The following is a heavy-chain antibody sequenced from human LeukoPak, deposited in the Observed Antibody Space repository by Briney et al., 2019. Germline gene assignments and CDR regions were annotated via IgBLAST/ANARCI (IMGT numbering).Heavy chain of an antibody. CDR2: IYTSGST. V-gene: IGHV4-4*07. CDR1: GGSLSSYY. CDR3: ASGVVVVVAATPYYYYMDV. J-gene: IGHJ6*03. D-gene: IGHD2-15*01. Sequence: SETLSLTCTVSGGSLSSYYWSWIRQPAGKGLEWIGRIYTSGSTNYNPSLKSRVTMSVDTSKNQFSLKLSSVAAADTAVYYCASGVVVVVAATPYYYYMDVWGKGTTVTVSS.